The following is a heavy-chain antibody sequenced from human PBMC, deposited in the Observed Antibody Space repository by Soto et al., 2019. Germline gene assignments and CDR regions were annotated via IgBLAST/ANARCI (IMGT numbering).Heavy chain of an antibody. J-gene: IGHJ4*02. V-gene: IGHV4-34*01. CDR3: ARRGTMRVVVNRPFDY. D-gene: IGHD3-22*01. CDR1: GGSFSGYY. CDR2: INHSGST. Sequence: SETLSLTCAVYGGSFSGYYWSWIRQPPGKGLEWIGEINHSGSTNYNPSLKSRVTISVDTSKKQFSLKLSSVTAADTAVYYCARRGTMRVVVNRPFDYWGQGTMVTVYS.